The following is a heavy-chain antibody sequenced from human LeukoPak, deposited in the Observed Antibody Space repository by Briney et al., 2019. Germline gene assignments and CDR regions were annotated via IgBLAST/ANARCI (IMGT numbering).Heavy chain of an antibody. CDR3: ARNRHCVNGVCHTPPGMDV. CDR2: IRQDGSAI. V-gene: IGHV3-7*03. CDR1: GFILSRDW. J-gene: IGHJ6*02. Sequence: XGSLRLSCAAPGFILSRDWMRWVRQAPGKGLEWVGNIRQDGSAISYVGPVKGPFTISTSNSKTSMYLQMPSLRDAATAVYSCARNRHCVNGVCHTPPGMDVWGQGTTVTVSS. D-gene: IGHD2-8*01.